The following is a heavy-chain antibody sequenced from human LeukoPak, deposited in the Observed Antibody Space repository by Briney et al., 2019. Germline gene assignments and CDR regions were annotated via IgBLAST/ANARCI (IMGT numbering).Heavy chain of an antibody. J-gene: IGHJ3*02. CDR2: INNDGSDT. V-gene: IGHV3-74*03. CDR3: VRGGFMHAFDI. D-gene: IGHD3-16*01. Sequence: PGRSLRLSCAASGLTLSAYWMYWVRQGPGKGPEWVSFINNDGSDTKYADSVKGRFTVSRDNAENTLYLQMNSLRVEDTAVYYCVRGGFMHAFDIWGQGTKVTVSS. CDR1: GLTLSAYW.